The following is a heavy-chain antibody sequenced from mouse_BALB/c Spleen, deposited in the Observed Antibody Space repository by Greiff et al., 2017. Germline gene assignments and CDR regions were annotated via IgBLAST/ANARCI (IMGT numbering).Heavy chain of an antibody. J-gene: IGHJ4*01. CDR2: IYPGDGDT. CDR1: GYTFTSYW. Sequence: QVQLQQSGAELARPGASVKLSCKASGYTFTSYWMQWVKQRPGQGLEWIGAIYPGDGDTRYTQKFKGKATLTADKSSSTAYTQLSSLASEDSAVYYCARGAGFTAVPGMDYWGQGTSVTVSS. CDR3: ARGAGFTAVPGMDY. V-gene: IGHV1-87*01. D-gene: IGHD1-1*01.